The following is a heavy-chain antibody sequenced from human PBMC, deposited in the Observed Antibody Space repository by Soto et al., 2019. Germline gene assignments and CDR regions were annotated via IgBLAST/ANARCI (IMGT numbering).Heavy chain of an antibody. CDR2: INHSGRV. V-gene: IGHV4-34*01. CDR1: GGSFSGHS. J-gene: IGHJ5*01. CDR3: STRAYDTNGYYRFDP. D-gene: IGHD3-22*01. Sequence: TLSLTCAVYGGSFSGHSWTWIRQSPGKGLEWIGDINHSGRVNYSPSLKSRVTISLDTSKNQFSLTLSAVTAADTAMYYCSTRAYDTNGYYRFDPWGQGTLVTVSS.